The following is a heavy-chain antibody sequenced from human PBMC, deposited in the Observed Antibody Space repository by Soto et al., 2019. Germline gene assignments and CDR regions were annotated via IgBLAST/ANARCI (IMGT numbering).Heavy chain of an antibody. CDR2: ISGSGGST. CDR1: GFTFSSYA. Sequence: XGSLRLSCAASGFTFSSYAMSWVRQAPGKGLEWVSAISGSGGSTYYADSVKGRFTISRDNSKNTLYLQMNSLRAEDTAVYYCAKDLYSSSPPDGMDVWGQGTTVTVSS. V-gene: IGHV3-23*01. J-gene: IGHJ6*02. D-gene: IGHD6-6*01. CDR3: AKDLYSSSPPDGMDV.